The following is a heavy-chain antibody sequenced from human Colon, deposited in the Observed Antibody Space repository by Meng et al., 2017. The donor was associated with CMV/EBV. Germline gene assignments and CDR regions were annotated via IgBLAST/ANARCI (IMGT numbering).Heavy chain of an antibody. D-gene: IGHD2-21*01. CDR1: GCTFTDHY. V-gene: IGHV3-72*01. J-gene: IGHJ5*02. Sequence: CAAAGCTFTDHYMDWVRLAPGKGLERVGRIRNKANSYTTEYAASVKGRFTLSRDDSKNSVYLQMNSLETEDTAVYHCARMWRGRWFAPWGQGTLVTVSS. CDR3: ARMWRGRWFAP. CDR2: IRNKANSYTT.